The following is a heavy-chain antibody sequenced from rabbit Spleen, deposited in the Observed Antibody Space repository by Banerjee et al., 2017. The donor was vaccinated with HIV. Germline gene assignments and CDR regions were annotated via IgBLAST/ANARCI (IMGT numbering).Heavy chain of an antibody. D-gene: IGHD2-1*01. CDR2: IAGSSSGFT. J-gene: IGHJ4*01. Sequence: QSLEESGGDLVKPGASLTLTCTASGFSFSSSDYMCWVRQAPGKGLEWISCIAGSSSGFTYSATWAKGRFTCSKTSSTTVTLQMTSLTAADTATYFCARGSATMTMVITGFYLNFWGPGTLVTVS. V-gene: IGHV1S40*01. CDR3: ARGSATMTMVITGFYLNF. CDR1: GFSFSSSDY.